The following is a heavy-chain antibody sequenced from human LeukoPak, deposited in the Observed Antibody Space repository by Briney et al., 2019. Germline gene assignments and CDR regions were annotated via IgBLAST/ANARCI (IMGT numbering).Heavy chain of an antibody. J-gene: IGHJ6*03. Sequence: ASVKVSCKASGYTFTGYYMHWVRQAPGQGLGWMGWINPNSGGTNYAQKFQGRVTMTRDTSISTAYMELSRLRSDDTAVYYCARTVEYFNWLHLYYYYSYIDVWGKGRTVTTSS. CDR3: ARTVEYFNWLHLYYYYSYIDV. D-gene: IGHD3-9*01. CDR1: GYTFTGYY. CDR2: INPNSGGT. V-gene: IGHV1-2*02.